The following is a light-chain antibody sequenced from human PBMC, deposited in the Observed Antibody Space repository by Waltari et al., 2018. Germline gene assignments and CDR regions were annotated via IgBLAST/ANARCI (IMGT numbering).Light chain of an antibody. CDR1: QSISDC. CDR3: QHYNSYSPWT. V-gene: IGKV1-5*03. CDR2: KTS. Sequence: DIQMTQSPSTLSASVGDRVTITCRASQSISDCLDWYQQKPGKAPELLIYKTSILESGVPSRFSGSGSGTEFTLTITSLQPDDFATYFCQHYNSYSPWTFGQGTKVEIK. J-gene: IGKJ1*01.